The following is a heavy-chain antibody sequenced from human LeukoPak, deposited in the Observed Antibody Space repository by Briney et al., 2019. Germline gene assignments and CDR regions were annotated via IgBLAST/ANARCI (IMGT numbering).Heavy chain of an antibody. CDR2: SYHSGGT. J-gene: IGHJ3*02. CDR1: GGSISSSSYY. D-gene: IGHD3-22*01. Sequence: SETLSLTCTGSGGSISSSSYYWGWIRQPPGKGLEWIGSSYHSGGTDYNPSLKSRVTISVDKSKNQFSLQLNSLTAADTAVYYCARDLKLDGSSGYYAFDISGQGTMVAVSS. CDR3: ARDLKLDGSSGYYAFDI. V-gene: IGHV4-39*07.